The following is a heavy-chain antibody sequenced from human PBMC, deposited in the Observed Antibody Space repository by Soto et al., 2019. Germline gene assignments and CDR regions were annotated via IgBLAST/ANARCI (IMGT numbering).Heavy chain of an antibody. J-gene: IGHJ6*02. CDR2: MFYGGST. V-gene: IGHV3-66*01. CDR1: GFTVSTHY. D-gene: IGHD1-26*01. Sequence: VQLVESGGGLVQPGGSLRLSCAASGFTVSTHYMTWVRQAPGKGLEWVSVMFYGGSTYYADSVKGRFTISRDDSENTVYLQMNSLRAEDTAVYYCATTGMGITLYYYYHGMDVWGQGTTVTVSS. CDR3: ATTGMGITLYYYYHGMDV.